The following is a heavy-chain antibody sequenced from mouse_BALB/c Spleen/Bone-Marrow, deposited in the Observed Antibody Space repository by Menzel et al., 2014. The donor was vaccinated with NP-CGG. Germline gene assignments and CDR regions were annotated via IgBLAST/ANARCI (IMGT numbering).Heavy chain of an antibody. V-gene: IGHV2-2*02. CDR3: ARRGGTTAPFAY. D-gene: IGHD1-2*01. J-gene: IGHJ3*01. CDR1: GFSLTNYG. Sequence: VQLQQSGPGLVQPSQSLSITCTVSGFSLTNYGVHWVRQSPGKGLEWLGVIWSGGSTDYNAAFISRLIISKDNSKSQVFFKMNGLQANDTAIYYCARRGGTTAPFAYWGQGTLVTVSA. CDR2: IWSGGST.